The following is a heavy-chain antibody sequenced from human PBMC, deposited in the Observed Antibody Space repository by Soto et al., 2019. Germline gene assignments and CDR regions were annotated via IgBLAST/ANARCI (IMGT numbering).Heavy chain of an antibody. CDR1: GGSFSGYY. CDR3: AIGAAYYGSGSYYTLRPYYFDY. V-gene: IGHV4-34*01. Sequence: SETLSLTCAVYGGSFSGYYWSWIRQPPGNGLEWIGEINHSGSTNYNPSLKSRVTISVDTSKNQFSLKLSSVTAADTAVYYCAIGAAYYGSGSYYTLRPYYFDYWGQGTLVTVSS. J-gene: IGHJ4*02. CDR2: INHSGST. D-gene: IGHD3-10*01.